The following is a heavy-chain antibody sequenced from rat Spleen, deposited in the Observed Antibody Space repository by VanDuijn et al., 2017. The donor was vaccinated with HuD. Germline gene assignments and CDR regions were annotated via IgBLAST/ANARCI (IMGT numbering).Heavy chain of an antibody. D-gene: IGHD1-11*01. V-gene: IGHV5-27*01. CDR1: GFIFSDSY. Sequence: EVQLVESGGGLVQPGRSLKLSCAASGFIFSDSYMAWVRQAPKKGLEWVAYISTAGGNTYYRDSVRGRFTISRNNAKSTLYLQMDSLRSEDTATYYCTTANNGGFSELYYVDYWGQGVMVTVSS. CDR2: ISTAGGNT. CDR3: TTANNGGFSELYYVDY. J-gene: IGHJ2*01.